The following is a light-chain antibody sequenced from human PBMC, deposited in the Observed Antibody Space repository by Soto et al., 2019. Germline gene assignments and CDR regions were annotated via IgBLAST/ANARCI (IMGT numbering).Light chain of an antibody. CDR1: NSNIGRNY. V-gene: IGLV1-51*01. Sequence: QSVLTQPPSVSAAPGQKVTITCSGSNSNIGRNYVSWYQHFPKTAPKLLIYDNDRRPSGIPDRFSGSKSGSSATLAITGLQTGDEADYYCGTWDSSLSAGYVFGTGTKVTVL. J-gene: IGLJ1*01. CDR2: DND. CDR3: GTWDSSLSAGYV.